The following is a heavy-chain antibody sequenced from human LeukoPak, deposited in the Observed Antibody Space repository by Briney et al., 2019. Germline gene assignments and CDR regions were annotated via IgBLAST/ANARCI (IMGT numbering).Heavy chain of an antibody. CDR3: ASGYSGSGTYYRPSDY. J-gene: IGHJ4*02. CDR1: GFTFSDYY. CDR2: ISSSGSTI. Sequence: GGSLRLSCAASGFTFSDYYMSWIRQAPGKGLEWVSYISSSGSTIYYADSVKGRFTISRDNAKNSLYLQMNSLRAEDTAVYYCASGYSGSGTYYRPSDYWGQGTLVTVSS. V-gene: IGHV3-11*04. D-gene: IGHD3-10*01.